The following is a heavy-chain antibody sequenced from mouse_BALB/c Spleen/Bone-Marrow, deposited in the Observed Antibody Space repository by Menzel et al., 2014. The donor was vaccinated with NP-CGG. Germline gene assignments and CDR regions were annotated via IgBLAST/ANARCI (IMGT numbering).Heavy chain of an antibody. V-gene: IGHV5-12-2*01. CDR1: GFTFSSYI. Sequence: EVKLVESGGGLVQPGGSLKISCAASGFTFSSYIMSWVRQTPEKRLEWVAYISNGGGRTYYPDTVKGRFTISRDNAKNTLYLQMISLKSEDTAMYYCARQGVHYGKTYYAMDYWGQGTSVTVSS. J-gene: IGHJ4*01. CDR3: ARQGVHYGKTYYAMDY. D-gene: IGHD2-1*01. CDR2: ISNGGGRT.